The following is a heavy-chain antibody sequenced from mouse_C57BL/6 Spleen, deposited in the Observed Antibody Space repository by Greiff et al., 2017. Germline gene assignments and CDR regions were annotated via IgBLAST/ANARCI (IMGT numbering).Heavy chain of an antibody. CDR3: TTHYYGSSYFDY. J-gene: IGHJ2*01. Sequence: VQLQQSGAELVRPGASVKLSCTASGFNIKDYYMHWVKQRPEQGLAWIGRIDPEDGDTEYAPKFQGKATMTADTSSNTAYLQLSILPSEDTAVYYCTTHYYGSSYFDYWGQGTTLTVSS. V-gene: IGHV14-1*01. D-gene: IGHD1-1*01. CDR1: GFNIKDYY. CDR2: IDPEDGDT.